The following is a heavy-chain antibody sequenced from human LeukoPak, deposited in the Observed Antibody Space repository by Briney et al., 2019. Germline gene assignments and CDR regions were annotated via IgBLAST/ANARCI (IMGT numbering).Heavy chain of an antibody. CDR3: ATYRQVLLPFES. D-gene: IGHD2-8*02. J-gene: IGHJ4*02. CDR1: GFTFSTFA. CDR2: IFPSGGEI. V-gene: IGHV3-23*01. Sequence: GGSLRLSCAASGFTFSTFAMIWVRQPPGKGLEWVSSIFPSGGEIHYADSVRGRFTISRDNSKSTLSLQMNSLRAGDTAIYYCATYRQVLLPFESWGQGTLVTVSS.